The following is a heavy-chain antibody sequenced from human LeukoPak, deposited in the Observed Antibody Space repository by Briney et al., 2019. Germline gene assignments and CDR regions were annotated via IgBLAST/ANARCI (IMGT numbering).Heavy chain of an antibody. CDR3: AKGWGGVNRNYFDF. CDR1: RFSFRSYD. J-gene: IGHJ4*02. Sequence: GGSLRLSCAASRFSFRSYDMHRVRQAPGKGLEWLAVSSYDESNTYYTASVKGRFTISRDNSKNTLYLQMNSLRVEDTAVYYCAKGWGGVNRNYFDFWGQGTLVTVSS. V-gene: IGHV3-30*18. D-gene: IGHD2-8*01. CDR2: SSYDESNT.